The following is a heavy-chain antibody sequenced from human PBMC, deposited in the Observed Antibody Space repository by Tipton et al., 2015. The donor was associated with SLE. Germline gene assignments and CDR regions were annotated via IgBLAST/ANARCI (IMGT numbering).Heavy chain of an antibody. J-gene: IGHJ5*02. V-gene: IGHV4-61*03. Sequence: TLSLTCTVSGDSISSGGYFWSWIRQHPGKGLEWIGYVYDSGTTKYNPSLKSRLTISVDTSKSHFSLKLTSVTAADTAIYYCARGSRWFDDFWSGYPLGNWFDPWGQGTLVTVSS. CDR3: ARGSRWFDDFWSGYPLGNWFDP. CDR2: VYDSGTT. CDR1: GDSISSGGYF. D-gene: IGHD3-3*01.